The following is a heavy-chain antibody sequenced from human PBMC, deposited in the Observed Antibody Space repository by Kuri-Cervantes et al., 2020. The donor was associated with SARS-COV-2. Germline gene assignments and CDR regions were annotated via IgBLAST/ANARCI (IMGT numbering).Heavy chain of an antibody. CDR3: ARLPVGYGDGSNWFAP. J-gene: IGHJ5*02. CDR1: GNTFTSYD. CDR2: MNPNSGNT. D-gene: IGHD4-17*01. V-gene: IGHV1-8*01. Sequence: ASVKVSCKASGNTFTSYDINWVRQATGQGLEWMGWMNPNSGNTGYAQKFQGRVTMTRNTSISTAYMELSSLRSEDTAVYYCARLPVGYGDGSNWFAPWGQGTLVTVSS.